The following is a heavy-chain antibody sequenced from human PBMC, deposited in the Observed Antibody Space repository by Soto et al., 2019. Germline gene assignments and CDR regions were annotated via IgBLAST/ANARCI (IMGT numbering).Heavy chain of an antibody. Sequence: GGSLRLSCAASGFTFSSYAMSWVRQAPGKGLEWVSAISGSGGSTYYADSVKGRFTISRDNSKNKLYLQMNSLRAEDTAVYYCAQENIPSYDYIWGSYRDAFDIWGQGTMVTVSS. V-gene: IGHV3-23*01. CDR2: ISGSGGST. D-gene: IGHD3-16*01. CDR3: AQENIPSYDYIWGSYRDAFDI. CDR1: GFTFSSYA. J-gene: IGHJ3*02.